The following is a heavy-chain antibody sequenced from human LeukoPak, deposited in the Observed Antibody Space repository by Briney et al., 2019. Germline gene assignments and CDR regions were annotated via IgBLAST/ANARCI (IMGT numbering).Heavy chain of an antibody. D-gene: IGHD3-10*01. CDR3: ARELWFVNGPGSWLDP. Sequence: PSETLPLTCTVSGDSISSGDYSLSWIRQPSGKGLEWIGYIYHIGSSYYNPSLRSRFTISVDRSRHQFSLRLTSVTAADTAVYYCARELWFVNGPGSWLDPWGQGTLVTVSS. CDR2: IYHIGSS. V-gene: IGHV4-30-2*01. J-gene: IGHJ5*02. CDR1: GDSISSGDYS.